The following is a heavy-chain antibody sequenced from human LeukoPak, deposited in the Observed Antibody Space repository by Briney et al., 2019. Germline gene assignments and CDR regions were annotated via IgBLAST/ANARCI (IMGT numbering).Heavy chain of an antibody. CDR3: AKGYSGYYFDY. Sequence: SETLSLTCTVSGGSISSYYWSWIRQPPGKGLEWIGYIYYSGSTNYNPSLKSRVTKSVDTSKNQFSLKLSSVTAADTAVYYCAKGYSGYYFDYWGQGTLVTVSS. V-gene: IGHV4-59*08. CDR2: IYYSGST. CDR1: GGSISSYY. D-gene: IGHD5-12*01. J-gene: IGHJ4*02.